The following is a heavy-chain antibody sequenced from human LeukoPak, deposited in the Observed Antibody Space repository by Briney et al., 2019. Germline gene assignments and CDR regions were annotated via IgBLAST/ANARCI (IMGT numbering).Heavy chain of an antibody. D-gene: IGHD2-15*01. Sequence: SLRLSCAASGFTFSSYAMHWVRQAPGKGLVWVAVISYDGSNKYYADSVKGRFTISRDNSKNTLYLQMNSLRAEDTAVYYCARDHGVVVADHFDYWGQGTLVTVSS. J-gene: IGHJ4*02. CDR3: ARDHGVVVADHFDY. CDR1: GFTFSSYA. V-gene: IGHV3-30-3*01. CDR2: ISYDGSNK.